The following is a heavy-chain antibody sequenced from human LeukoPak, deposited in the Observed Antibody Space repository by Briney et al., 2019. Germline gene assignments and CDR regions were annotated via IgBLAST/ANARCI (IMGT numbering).Heavy chain of an antibody. D-gene: IGHD1-1*01. CDR3: ARGTHGSDI. Sequence: GGSLRLSCAASGFTFSNYWMHWVRQAPGKGLVWVSRITSDGSSTGYTDSVGGRFTISRDNAKNTLYLQMNNLRAEDTAVYYCARGTHGSDIWGQGTMVTVSS. J-gene: IGHJ3*02. CDR1: GFTFSNYW. V-gene: IGHV3-74*01. CDR2: ITSDGSST.